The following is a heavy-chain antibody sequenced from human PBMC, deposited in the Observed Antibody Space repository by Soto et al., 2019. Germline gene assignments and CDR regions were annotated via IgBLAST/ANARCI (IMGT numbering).Heavy chain of an antibody. CDR2: ISHDGSKK. D-gene: IGHD3-22*01. Sequence: QVQLVESGGGVVQPGRSLRLSCSASEFTFSHYAMHWVRQAPGKGLEWVAVISHDGSKKNSTDSVKGRFTISRDNSKNTLYLQMNSLRADDTAVYYCARGEDLYDTIGYSPVFDYWGQGTLVTVSS. J-gene: IGHJ4*02. CDR3: ARGEDLYDTIGYSPVFDY. V-gene: IGHV3-30*04. CDR1: EFTFSHYA.